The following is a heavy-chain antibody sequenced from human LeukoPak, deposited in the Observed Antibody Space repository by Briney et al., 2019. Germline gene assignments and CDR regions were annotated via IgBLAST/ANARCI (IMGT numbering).Heavy chain of an antibody. V-gene: IGHV4-4*02. D-gene: IGHD5-12*01. CDR3: ARRIYSGYPPLVNRDVYYYMDV. J-gene: IGHJ6*03. Sequence: PSETLSLTCAVSGGSISSSNWWSWVRQPPGKGLEWIGEIYHSGSTNYNPSLKSRVTISVDKSKNQFSLKLSSVTAADTAVYYCARRIYSGYPPLVNRDVYYYMDVWGKGTTVTISS. CDR2: IYHSGST. CDR1: GGSISSSNW.